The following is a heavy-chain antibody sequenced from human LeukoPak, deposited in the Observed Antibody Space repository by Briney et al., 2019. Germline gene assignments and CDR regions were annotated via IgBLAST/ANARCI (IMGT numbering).Heavy chain of an antibody. J-gene: IGHJ4*02. CDR3: ARSLTAAAGDY. CDR1: GYSFTSYW. Sequence: GESLQISCKGSGYSFTSYWIGWVRQIPGKGLEWMAIIYPADSDIRYSPSFQGQVTISADKSISTAYLQWSSLKASDTAMYYCARSLTAAAGDYWGQGTLVTVSS. CDR2: IYPADSDI. V-gene: IGHV5-51*01. D-gene: IGHD6-25*01.